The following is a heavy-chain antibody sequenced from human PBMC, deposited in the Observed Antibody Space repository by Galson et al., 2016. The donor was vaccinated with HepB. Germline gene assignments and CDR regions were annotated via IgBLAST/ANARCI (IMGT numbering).Heavy chain of an antibody. D-gene: IGHD4-23*01. CDR2: ISYHENNK. V-gene: IGHV3-30*18. Sequence: SLRLSCAASGFTFTSYDMHWVRQAPGKGLEWVAGISYHENNKYYGDSVKGRSTISRDNSRNTLYLQMNSLRSEDTAVYYCANGCKSGNCKIAEFEYWGQGTLVTVSS. J-gene: IGHJ4*02. CDR3: ANGCKSGNCKIAEFEY. CDR1: GFTFTSYD.